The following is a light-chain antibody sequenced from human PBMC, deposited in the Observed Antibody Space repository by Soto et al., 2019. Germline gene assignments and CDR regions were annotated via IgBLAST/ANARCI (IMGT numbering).Light chain of an antibody. CDR2: GDS. V-gene: IGKV3-20*01. CDR3: QQYSDFLIS. Sequence: EIVLTQSPGTLSLSPGEGATLSCRTSQSFSSSYLAWYQQKPGQAPRLLIYGDSSRAAGIPDRFSGSGSGTEFTLTSTNLQPADFATYYCQQYSDFLISFGPGTTVDFK. J-gene: IGKJ3*01. CDR1: QSFSSSY.